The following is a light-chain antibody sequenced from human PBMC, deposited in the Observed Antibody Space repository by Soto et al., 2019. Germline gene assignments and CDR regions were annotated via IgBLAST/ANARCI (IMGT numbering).Light chain of an antibody. Sequence: EIVMTQSPATLSVSPGERATVSCRASQNVNSNLACYQQKPGQAPRPLIYGASTRATGIPARFSGSGSGTEFTLTISRLQSEDFAVYYCQQYNNFWTFGQGTKVEIK. J-gene: IGKJ1*01. CDR3: QQYNNFWT. CDR1: QNVNSN. CDR2: GAS. V-gene: IGKV3-15*01.